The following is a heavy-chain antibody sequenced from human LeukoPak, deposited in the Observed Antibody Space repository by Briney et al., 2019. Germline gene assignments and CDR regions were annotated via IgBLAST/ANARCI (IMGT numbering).Heavy chain of an antibody. CDR3: ARDPYRSGGSCGFDY. D-gene: IGHD2-15*01. CDR1: GFTFSSYG. V-gene: IGHV3-33*01. CDR2: IWYDGSNK. J-gene: IGHJ4*02. Sequence: GGSLRLSCAASGFTFSSYGMHWVRQAPGKGLEWVAVIWYDGSNKYYADAVKGRFTISRDNPKNTLYLQMNSLRAEDTAVYYCARDPYRSGGSCGFDYWGQGTLVTVSS.